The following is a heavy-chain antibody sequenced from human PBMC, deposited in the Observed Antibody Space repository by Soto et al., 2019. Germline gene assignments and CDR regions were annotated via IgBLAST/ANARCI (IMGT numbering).Heavy chain of an antibody. V-gene: IGHV1-58*01. Sequence: GSSVKVSCKASGFTFTSSAVQWVRQARGQRLEWIGWIVVGSGNTNYAQKFQERVTITRDMSTSTAYMELSSLRSEDTAVYYCAADGCSYGYFCYYYGMDVWGQGTTVTVSS. CDR2: IVVGSGNT. D-gene: IGHD5-18*01. CDR1: GFTFTSSA. CDR3: AADGCSYGYFCYYYGMDV. J-gene: IGHJ6*02.